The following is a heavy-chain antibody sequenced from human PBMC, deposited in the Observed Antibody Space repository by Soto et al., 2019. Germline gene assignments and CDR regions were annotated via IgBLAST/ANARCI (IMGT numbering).Heavy chain of an antibody. CDR3: AREGSNWNYAGWFDP. Sequence: QVQLVESGGGLVKPGGSLRLSCAASGFTFSDYYMSWIRQAPGKGLEWVSYISRSGSTIYYADSVKGRFTISRDNAKNSLHLQRNSLRAEVTAVYYCAREGSNWNYAGWFDPWGQGTLVTVFS. D-gene: IGHD1-7*01. CDR2: ISRSGSTI. CDR1: GFTFSDYY. V-gene: IGHV3-11*01. J-gene: IGHJ5*02.